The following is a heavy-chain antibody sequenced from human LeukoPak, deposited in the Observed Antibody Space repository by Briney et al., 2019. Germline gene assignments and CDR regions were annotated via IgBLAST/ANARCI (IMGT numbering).Heavy chain of an antibody. CDR1: GGSLSGYY. Sequence: TETLSLTCAVYGGSLSGYYWSWIRQPPGKGLEWIGEFNHSGSTNYNPSLKSRVTISVDTSKNQLSLKLSSMTAADTAVYYCARQWLVSALFDYWGQGTLVTVSS. D-gene: IGHD6-19*01. CDR2: FNHSGST. J-gene: IGHJ4*02. CDR3: ARQWLVSALFDY. V-gene: IGHV4-34*01.